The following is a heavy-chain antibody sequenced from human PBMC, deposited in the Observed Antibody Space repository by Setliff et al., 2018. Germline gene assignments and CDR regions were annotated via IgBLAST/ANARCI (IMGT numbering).Heavy chain of an antibody. CDR3: ARAKGYCSSTSCRIYYFDY. Sequence: KTSETLSLTCAVYGGSFSGYYWSWIRQPPGKGLEWIGEINHSGSTNNNPSLKSRVTISVDTSKNQFSLKLSSVTAADTAVYYCARAKGYCSSTSCRIYYFDYWGQGTLVTVSS. CDR2: INHSGST. CDR1: GGSFSGYY. J-gene: IGHJ4*02. V-gene: IGHV4-34*01. D-gene: IGHD2-2*01.